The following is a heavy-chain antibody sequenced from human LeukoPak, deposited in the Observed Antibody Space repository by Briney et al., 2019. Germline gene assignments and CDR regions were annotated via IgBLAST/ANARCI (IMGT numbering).Heavy chain of an antibody. CDR1: GGSISSSSYY. D-gene: IGHD6-19*01. CDR2: IYYSGST. CDR3: ARGSVYSSGLPPDFDY. V-gene: IGHV4-39*07. J-gene: IGHJ4*02. Sequence: PSETLSVTCTVSGGSISSSSYYRGWIRQPPGKGLEWIGSIYYSGSTYYNPSLKSRVTISVDTSKNQFSLKLSSVTAADTAVYYCARGSVYSSGLPPDFDYWGQGTLVTVSP.